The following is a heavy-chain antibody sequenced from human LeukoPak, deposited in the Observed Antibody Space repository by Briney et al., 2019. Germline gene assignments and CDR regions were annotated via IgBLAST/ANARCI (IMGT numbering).Heavy chain of an antibody. CDR1: GGSFSGYY. Sequence: SETLSLTCAVYGGSFSGYYWSWIRQPPGKGLEWIAYMYYSGSTYYNPSLKSRVTMSADTSKNQLSLKLSSGTAADTAVYYCARPYYYDSRIDPWGQGILVTVSS. CDR2: MYYSGST. J-gene: IGHJ5*02. CDR3: ARPYYYDSRIDP. V-gene: IGHV4-30-4*08. D-gene: IGHD3-22*01.